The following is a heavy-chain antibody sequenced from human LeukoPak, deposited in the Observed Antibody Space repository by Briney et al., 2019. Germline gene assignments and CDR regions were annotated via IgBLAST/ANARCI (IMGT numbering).Heavy chain of an antibody. CDR1: GFTFSNYA. Sequence: GGSLRLSCAASGFTFSNYAMSWVRQAPGKGLEWVSAITGSGSGIYYADSMKSRFTISRYNSKNTLYLQINSLRAEDTAVYYCAKWGDYDVLTGYYVSDYWGQGTLVTVSS. V-gene: IGHV3-23*01. CDR2: ITGSGSGI. CDR3: AKWGDYDVLTGYYVSDY. J-gene: IGHJ4*02. D-gene: IGHD3-9*01.